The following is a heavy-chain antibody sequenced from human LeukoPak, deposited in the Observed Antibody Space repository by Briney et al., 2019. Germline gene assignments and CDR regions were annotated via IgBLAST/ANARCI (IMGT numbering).Heavy chain of an antibody. Sequence: GASVKVSCKASGYTFTSYGISWVRQAPGQGLEWMGWISAYNGNTNYAQKLQGRVTMTTDTSTSTAYMELRSVRSDDAAVYYCARPRYCSSTSCLMPDYWGQGTRVTVSS. CDR1: GYTFTSYG. CDR3: ARPRYCSSTSCLMPDY. J-gene: IGHJ4*02. V-gene: IGHV1-18*04. D-gene: IGHD2-2*01. CDR2: ISAYNGNT.